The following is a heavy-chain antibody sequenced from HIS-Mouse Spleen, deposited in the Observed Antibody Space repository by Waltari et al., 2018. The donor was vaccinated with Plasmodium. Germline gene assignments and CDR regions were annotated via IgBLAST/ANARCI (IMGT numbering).Heavy chain of an antibody. V-gene: IGHV4-34*01. CDR3: ARGLSGSYYDAFDI. J-gene: IGHJ3*02. CDR1: GGSFSGYY. D-gene: IGHD1-26*01. CDR2: INHSGRT. Sequence: QVRLPQRGAGLLTPSATLSLTCAVYGGSFSGYYWRWIRQPPGKGLEWIGEINHSGRTNYNPSLKSRVTISVDTSKNQFSLKLSSVTAADTAVYYCARGLSGSYYDAFDIWGQGTMVTVSS.